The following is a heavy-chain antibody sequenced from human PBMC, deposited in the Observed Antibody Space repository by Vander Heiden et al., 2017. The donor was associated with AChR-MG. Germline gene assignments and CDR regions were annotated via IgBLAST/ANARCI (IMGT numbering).Heavy chain of an antibody. D-gene: IGHD3-3*01. CDR2: ISSSGGDT. CDR3: AKKNPGVAPFDY. V-gene: IGHV3-23*01. J-gene: IGHJ4*02. CDR1: GFSFSSYA. Sequence: EVQLLESGGGLVQPGGSLRLSCAASGFSFSSYAMSWVRQAPGKGLEWFSGISSSGGDTPYADSVKGRFTISRDNSKNTLYLQMNSLRAEDTAVYYCAKKNPGVAPFDYWGQGTLVTVSS.